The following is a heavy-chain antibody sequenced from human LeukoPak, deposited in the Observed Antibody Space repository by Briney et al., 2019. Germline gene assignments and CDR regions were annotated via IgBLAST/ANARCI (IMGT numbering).Heavy chain of an antibody. V-gene: IGHV3-23*01. CDR2: ISGSGGST. J-gene: IGHJ4*02. D-gene: IGHD3-10*01. Sequence: PGGSLRLSCAASGFTFSSYAMSWVRQAPGKGLEWVSAISGSGGSTYYADSVKDRFTISRDNSKNTLYLQMNSLRAEDTAVYYCAKSVVRGVTLPDYWGQGTLVTVSS. CDR3: AKSVVRGVTLPDY. CDR1: GFTFSSYA.